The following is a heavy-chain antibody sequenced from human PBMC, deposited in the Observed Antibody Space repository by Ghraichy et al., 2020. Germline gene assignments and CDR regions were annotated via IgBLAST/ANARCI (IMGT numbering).Heavy chain of an antibody. CDR3: ARGRYFDWLLPFGY. V-gene: IGHV4-4*07. J-gene: IGHJ4*02. CDR2: IYSSGST. Sequence: SETLSLTCTVSGGSIDSYYWSWIRQPAGKGLEWIGRIYSSGSTNYNPSLRSRVIMSVDTSRNQFSLKLNSVTAADTAVYYCARGRYFDWLLPFGYWGQGTLVTVSS. D-gene: IGHD3-9*01. CDR1: GGSIDSYY.